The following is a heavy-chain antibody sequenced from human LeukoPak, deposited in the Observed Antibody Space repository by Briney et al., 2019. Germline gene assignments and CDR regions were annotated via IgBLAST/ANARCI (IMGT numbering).Heavy chain of an antibody. CDR1: GGSIRSYY. D-gene: IGHD3-22*01. CDR3: ARSSDSRGYYYYGMDV. J-gene: IGHJ6*02. CDR2: IYYSGST. Sequence: SETLSLTCTVSGGSIRSYYWSWIRQPPGKGLEWIGYIYYSGSTIYNSSLKSRVTISLDTPKNQFSLKLSSVTAADTAVYYCARSSDSRGYYYYGMDVWGQGTTVTVSS. V-gene: IGHV4-59*01.